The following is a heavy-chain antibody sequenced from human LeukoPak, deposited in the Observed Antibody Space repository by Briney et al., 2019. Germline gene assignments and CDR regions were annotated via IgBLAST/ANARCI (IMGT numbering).Heavy chain of an antibody. Sequence: TDNLSISRDVYGGSCSVDYWSWIRQPPGRGLDWIGEVSRGGSTKYSPSLKSRVTISLDTSNNQVSLKLSSVTAADTAMYYCGLSTTRATTRTIDYWGQGTLVTVSS. CDR2: VSRGGST. J-gene: IGHJ4*02. V-gene: IGHV4-34*01. CDR1: GGSCSVDY. D-gene: IGHD4-17*01. CDR3: GLSTTRATTRTIDY.